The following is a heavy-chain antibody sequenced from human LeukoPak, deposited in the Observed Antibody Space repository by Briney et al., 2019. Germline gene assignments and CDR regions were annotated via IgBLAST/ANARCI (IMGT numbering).Heavy chain of an antibody. CDR3: ALSGYGSGGVDY. CDR2: ISYDGSNK. Sequence: PGRSLRLSCAASGFTFSSYGMHWVRQAPGKGLEWVAVISYDGSNKYYADSVKGRSTISRDNSKNTLYLQMNSLRAEDTAVYYCALSGYGSGGVDYWGQGTLVTVSS. V-gene: IGHV3-30*03. J-gene: IGHJ4*02. D-gene: IGHD2-15*01. CDR1: GFTFSSYG.